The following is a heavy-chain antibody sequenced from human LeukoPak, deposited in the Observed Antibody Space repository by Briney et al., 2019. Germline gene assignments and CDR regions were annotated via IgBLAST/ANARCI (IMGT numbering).Heavy chain of an antibody. Sequence: GGSLRLSCAASGFTVSSNYMSWVRQAPGKGLEWVANIKQDGSEKYYVDSVKGRFTISRDNAKNSLYLQMNSLRAEDTAVYYCARDLKWLLNWGQGTLVTVSS. V-gene: IGHV3-7*01. J-gene: IGHJ4*02. D-gene: IGHD6-19*01. CDR3: ARDLKWLLN. CDR1: GFTVSSNY. CDR2: IKQDGSEK.